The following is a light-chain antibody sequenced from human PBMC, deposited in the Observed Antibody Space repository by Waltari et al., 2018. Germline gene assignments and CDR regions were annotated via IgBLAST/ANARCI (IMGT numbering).Light chain of an antibody. CDR1: SSNIGSNT. CDR3: AAWDDSLNGYWV. Sequence: QSVLTQPPSASGTPGQRVTISCSGSSSNIGSNTVNWYQQLPGTAPKLLIYSNNRRPSGVPDRFPGSKSGTSASLAISGLQSEDEADYYCAAWDDSLNGYWVFGGGTKLTVL. CDR2: SNN. V-gene: IGLV1-44*01. J-gene: IGLJ3*02.